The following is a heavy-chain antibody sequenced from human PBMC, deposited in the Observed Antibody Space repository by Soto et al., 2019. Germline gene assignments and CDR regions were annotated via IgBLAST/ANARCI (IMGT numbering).Heavy chain of an antibody. J-gene: IGHJ5*02. V-gene: IGHV1-69*13. CDR1: GGTFSTYA. CDR3: ARVHLYSSWAYTWCGP. CDR2: IIPLFGTA. Sequence: SVKVSCQASGGTFSTYAITWVRQAPGQGLEWMGGIIPLFGTAKYAWRFQGRVTITADESRSAASVELSSLRVEDTAVYYCARVHLYSSWAYTWCGPWGQGTGVPVSS. D-gene: IGHD6-6*01.